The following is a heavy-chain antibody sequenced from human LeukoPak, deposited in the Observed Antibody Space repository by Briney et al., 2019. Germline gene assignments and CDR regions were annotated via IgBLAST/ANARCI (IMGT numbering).Heavy chain of an antibody. CDR3: ARVRTWGSSWYGEIDY. CDR1: GFTFSSYA. J-gene: IGHJ4*02. V-gene: IGHV3-30-3*01. CDR2: ISYDGSNK. Sequence: PGGSLRLSCAASGFTFSSYAMHWVRQAPGKGLGWVAVISYDGSNKYYADSVKGRFTISRDNSKNTLYLQMNSLRAEDTAVYYCARVRTWGSSWYGEIDYWGQGTLVTVSS. D-gene: IGHD6-13*01.